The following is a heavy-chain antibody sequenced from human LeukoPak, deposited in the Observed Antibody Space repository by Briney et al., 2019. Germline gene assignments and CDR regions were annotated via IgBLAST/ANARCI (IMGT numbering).Heavy chain of an antibody. CDR1: GFTVSSNY. Sequence: GGSLRLSCAASGFTVSSNYMSWVRQAPGKGLEWVSAISGSGGSTYYADSVKGRFTISRDNSKNTLYLQMNSLRAEDTAVYYCAKDLSGYAAAHFDYWGQGTLVTVSS. CDR3: AKDLSGYAAAHFDY. CDR2: ISGSGGST. D-gene: IGHD6-25*01. V-gene: IGHV3-23*01. J-gene: IGHJ4*02.